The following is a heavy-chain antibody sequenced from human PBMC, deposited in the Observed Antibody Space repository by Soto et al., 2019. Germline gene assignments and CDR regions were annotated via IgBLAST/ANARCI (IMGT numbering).Heavy chain of an antibody. J-gene: IGHJ4*02. V-gene: IGHV3-23*01. Sequence: VQLLESGGGLVQPGGSLRLSCAASGFTFSTYGMIWVRQAPGKGLEWVSAISGSGDSTNYADSVKGRFTISRDNSKKMLYLQMNSLRGEDTAVYYCAKAGPYYFDYWGQGIVVTVSS. CDR3: AKAGPYYFDY. CDR1: GFTFSTYG. CDR2: ISGSGDST.